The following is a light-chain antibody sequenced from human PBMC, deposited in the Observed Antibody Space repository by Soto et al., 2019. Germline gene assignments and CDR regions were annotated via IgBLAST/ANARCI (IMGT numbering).Light chain of an antibody. J-gene: IGKJ2*01. V-gene: IGKV3-15*01. CDR1: QSVSSD. CDR2: DAS. CDR3: QQYNNWPYT. Sequence: EIVMTQSPATLSVSPGERATLSCRASQSVSSDLAWYQQKLGQAPRLLIYDASARATGIPARFSGSGSGTEFTLTVSSLQSEDFAVYYCQQYNNWPYTFGQGTKLEIK.